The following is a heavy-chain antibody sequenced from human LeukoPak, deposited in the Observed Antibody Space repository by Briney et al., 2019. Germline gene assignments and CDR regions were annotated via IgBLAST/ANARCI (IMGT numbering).Heavy chain of an antibody. D-gene: IGHD3-10*01. J-gene: IGHJ4*02. CDR2: ITGSGDYT. V-gene: IGHV3-23*01. Sequence: GGSLRLSCVASGVTFSSSAMTWVRQTPGKGLEWVSSITGSGDYTYYADSVRGRFTISRDNSKNTLYLQMNSLRAEDTAVYYCAKDRGPWDWGQGTLVTVSS. CDR1: GVTFSSSA. CDR3: AKDRGPWD.